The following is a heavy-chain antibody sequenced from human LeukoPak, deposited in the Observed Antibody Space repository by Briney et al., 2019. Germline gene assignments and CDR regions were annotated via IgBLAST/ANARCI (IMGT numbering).Heavy chain of an antibody. Sequence: ASVKVSCKASGYTFTSYDINWVRQATGQGLEWMGWMNPNSGNTGYAQKFQGRVTMTRNTSISTAYMEPSSLRSEDTAVYYCARVIYGDYSLSLWGQGTMVTVSS. J-gene: IGHJ3*01. D-gene: IGHD4-17*01. CDR2: MNPNSGNT. CDR1: GYTFTSYD. CDR3: ARVIYGDYSLSL. V-gene: IGHV1-8*01.